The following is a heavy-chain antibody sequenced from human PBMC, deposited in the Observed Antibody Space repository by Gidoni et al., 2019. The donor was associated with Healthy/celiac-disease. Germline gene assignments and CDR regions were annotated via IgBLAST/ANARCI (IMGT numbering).Heavy chain of an antibody. Sequence: EVPLLGSGGGLVQPGGCLGLPCAASGITFSSHVMSWVRQAPGKGLEWVSAISGSGGSTYYADSVKGRFTISRDNSKNTLYLQMNSLRAEDTAVYYCAKVPTYYDFWSASDAFDIWGQGTMVTVSS. J-gene: IGHJ3*02. V-gene: IGHV3-23*01. CDR1: GITFSSHV. D-gene: IGHD3-3*01. CDR3: AKVPTYYDFWSASDAFDI. CDR2: ISGSGGST.